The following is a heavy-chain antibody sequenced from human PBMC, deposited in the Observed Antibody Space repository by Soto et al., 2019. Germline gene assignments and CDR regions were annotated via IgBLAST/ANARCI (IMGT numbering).Heavy chain of an antibody. CDR3: ARSAITLFGVVSIPPHYYSEMDV. CDR1: GGTFNRYA. CDR2: IIPIFGIG. Sequence: QVQLVQSGAEVKKPGSSVTVSCKASGGTFNRYAISWVRQAPGQGLEWMGGIIPIFGIGNDAQRFQGRVTITADESTGTAYMELSSLRSEDTGVYYCARSAITLFGVVSIPPHYYSEMDVWGQGTTVTVSS. D-gene: IGHD3-3*01. V-gene: IGHV1-69*01. J-gene: IGHJ6*02.